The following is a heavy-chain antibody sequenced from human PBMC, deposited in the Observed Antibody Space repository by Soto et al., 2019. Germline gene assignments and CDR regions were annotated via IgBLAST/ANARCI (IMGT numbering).Heavy chain of an antibody. V-gene: IGHV1-69*14. CDR3: AILGPDVDS. Sequence: QVQLVQSGAEVQKPGSSVNVSCKASGDTPSTYAISWVRQAPGQGLEWMGGIIPILGTPNYAQRFQGRITISAATATRTTYMELNAVKSDDPAVVYCAILGPDVDSWGQGTLVIVSS. D-gene: IGHD3-16*01. CDR2: IIPILGTP. J-gene: IGHJ4*02. CDR1: GDTPSTYA.